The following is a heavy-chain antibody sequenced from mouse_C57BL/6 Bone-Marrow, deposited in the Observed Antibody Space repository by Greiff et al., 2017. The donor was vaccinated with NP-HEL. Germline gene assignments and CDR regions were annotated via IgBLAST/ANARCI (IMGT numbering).Heavy chain of an antibody. CDR3: ASGNYGWFAY. CDR2: IYPGSGNT. Sequence: QVQLQQSGAELVRPGASVKLSCKASGYTFTDYYINWVKQRPGQGLEWIARIYPGSGNTYYNEKFKGKATLTAEKSSSTAYMQLSSLTSEDSAVYFCASGNYGWFAYWGQGTLVTVSA. V-gene: IGHV1-76*01. J-gene: IGHJ3*01. CDR1: GYTFTDYY. D-gene: IGHD2-1*01.